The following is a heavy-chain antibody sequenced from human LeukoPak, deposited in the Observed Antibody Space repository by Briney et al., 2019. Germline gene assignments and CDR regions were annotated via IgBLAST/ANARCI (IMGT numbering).Heavy chain of an antibody. CDR2: INAGNGNT. J-gene: IGHJ4*02. CDR1: GYTFTSYA. D-gene: IGHD6-13*01. CDR3: ARVGAAAGPYYFDY. Sequence: ASVKVSCKASGYTFTSYAMHWVRQAPGQRLEWMGWINAGNGNTKYSQKFQGRVTITRDTSASTAYMELSSLRSEDTAVYYCARVGAAAGPYYFDYWGQGTLVTVSS. V-gene: IGHV1-3*01.